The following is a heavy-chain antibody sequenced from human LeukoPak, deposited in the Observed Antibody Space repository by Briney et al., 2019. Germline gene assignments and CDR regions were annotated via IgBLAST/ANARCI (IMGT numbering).Heavy chain of an antibody. D-gene: IGHD3-22*01. V-gene: IGHV4-39*01. J-gene: IGHJ4*02. CDR1: GGSITSSSYY. CDR3: ARQYYHSSGYYYGKIRYFDY. CDR2: IYYSGST. Sequence: SETLSFTCTVSGGSITSSSYYWGCIRQPPGKGLEWIGSIYYSGSTYYNLSLKSRVTISVDTSKNQFSLKLSSVTAADTAVYYCARQYYHSSGYYYGKIRYFDYWGQGTLVTVSS.